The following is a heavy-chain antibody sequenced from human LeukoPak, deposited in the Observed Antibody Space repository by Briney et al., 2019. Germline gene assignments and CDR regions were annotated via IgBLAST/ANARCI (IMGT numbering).Heavy chain of an antibody. J-gene: IGHJ6*02. CDR3: ARDRGSGFIHSIDV. V-gene: IGHV3-33*01. Sequence: GGSLRLSCAASGLTISSYGMHWVRQAPGKGLEWVAVIWNDGTNKYYGDSVKGRFTISRDNSKNTLYVQINSLRVEDTAVYYCARDRGSGFIHSIDVWGQGTTVTVSS. CDR1: GLTISSYG. D-gene: IGHD6-19*01. CDR2: IWNDGTNK.